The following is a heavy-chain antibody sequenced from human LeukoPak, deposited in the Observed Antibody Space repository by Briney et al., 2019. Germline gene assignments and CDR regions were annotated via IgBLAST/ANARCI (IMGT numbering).Heavy chain of an antibody. CDR2: IWYDGSNK. V-gene: IGHV3-33*01. CDR1: GFTFSSYG. Sequence: GGSLRLSCAASGFTFSSYGMHWVRQAPGKGLEWVAVIWYDGSNKYYADSVEGRFTISRDNSKNTLYLQMNSLRAEDTAVYYCARDPLSSGTPFDYWGQGTLVTVSS. D-gene: IGHD6-19*01. J-gene: IGHJ4*02. CDR3: ARDPLSSGTPFDY.